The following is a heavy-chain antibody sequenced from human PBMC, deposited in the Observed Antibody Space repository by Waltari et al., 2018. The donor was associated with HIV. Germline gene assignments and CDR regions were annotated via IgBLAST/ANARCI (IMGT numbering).Heavy chain of an antibody. CDR1: GFPFSSSG. V-gene: IGHV3-30*02. Sequence: QVPLVASGGDVVQPGGSLRLSCAVSGFPFSSSGLHWVRQAPGKGLEWMSFITYGGSNKYYADSVKGRFTISRDSSKNTLYLQMNGLRSEDTAVYYCAKDGYTPTYFDYWGQGTLVTVSS. J-gene: IGHJ4*02. CDR3: AKDGYTPTYFDY. D-gene: IGHD1-1*01. CDR2: ITYGGSNK.